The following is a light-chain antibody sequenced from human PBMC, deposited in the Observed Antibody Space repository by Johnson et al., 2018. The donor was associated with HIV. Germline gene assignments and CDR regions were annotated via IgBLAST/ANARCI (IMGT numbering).Light chain of an antibody. CDR2: DNN. V-gene: IGLV1-51*01. J-gene: IGLJ1*01. CDR3: GTWDHSLSAYV. CDR1: SSNIGNNY. Sequence: QSVLTQPPSVSAAPGQKVTISCSGSSSNIGNNYVSWYQQLPGTAPKLLIYDNNKRPSGIPDRFSGSKSGTSATLGITGLQTGDEADDYCGTWDHSLSAYVFGTGTKVTVL.